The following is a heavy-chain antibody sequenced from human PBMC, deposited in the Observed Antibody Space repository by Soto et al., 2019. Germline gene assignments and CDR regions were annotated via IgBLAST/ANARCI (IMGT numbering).Heavy chain of an antibody. D-gene: IGHD3-22*01. CDR1: GGSISSYY. CDR2: IYYSGGT. Sequence: SETLSLTCTVSGGSISSYYWSWIRQPPGKGLEWIGYIYYSGGTNYNPSLKSRVTISIDTSKNQFSLKLSSVTAADTAVYYCARGAAYYYDSSGPLYYFDYWGQGTLVTVSS. CDR3: ARGAAYYYDSSGPLYYFDY. J-gene: IGHJ4*02. V-gene: IGHV4-59*01.